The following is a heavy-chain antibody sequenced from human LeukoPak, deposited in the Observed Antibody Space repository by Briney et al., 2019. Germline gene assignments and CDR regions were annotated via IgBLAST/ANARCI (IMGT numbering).Heavy chain of an antibody. D-gene: IGHD3-10*01. Sequence: ASMKVSCKASGFTFTGYYLDWVRQAPGQGLEWMGWINPNSGGTNYAQKFQGRVTMTRDTSISTAYMELSRLRSDDTAVYYCARRVEFGSGSYWELGYWGQGTLVTVSS. CDR2: INPNSGGT. CDR3: ARRVEFGSGSYWELGY. CDR1: GFTFTGYY. J-gene: IGHJ4*02. V-gene: IGHV1-2*02.